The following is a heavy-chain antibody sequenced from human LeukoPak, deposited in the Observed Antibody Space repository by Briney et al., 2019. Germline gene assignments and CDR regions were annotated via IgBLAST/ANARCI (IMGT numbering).Heavy chain of an antibody. Sequence: GGSLRLSCAASGFTFRSYAMSWVRQAPGKGLEWVSSISGSGGSTYYADSVKGRFTISRDNSKNTVYLQMNSLRAEDTAVYYCAKDPEMATITGDYWGQGTLVTVSS. J-gene: IGHJ4*02. D-gene: IGHD5-24*01. CDR3: AKDPEMATITGDY. V-gene: IGHV3-23*01. CDR1: GFTFRSYA. CDR2: ISGSGGST.